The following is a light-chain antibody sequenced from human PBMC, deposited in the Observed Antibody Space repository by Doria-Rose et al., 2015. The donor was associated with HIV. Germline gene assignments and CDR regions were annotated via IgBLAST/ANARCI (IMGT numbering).Light chain of an antibody. V-gene: IGKV1-27*01. Sequence: PSSLSASVGDRVTITCRASQGISNFLAWYQQKPGRVPKLLIYAASTLQSGVPFRFSGSGSGTDFSLTISTLQPEDVAIYYCQNYNSAPLTFGGGSKVEIK. CDR3: QNYNSAPLT. J-gene: IGKJ4*01. CDR1: QGISNF. CDR2: AAS.